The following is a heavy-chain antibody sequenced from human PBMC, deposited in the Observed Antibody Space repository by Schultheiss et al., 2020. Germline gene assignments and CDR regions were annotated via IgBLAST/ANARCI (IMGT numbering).Heavy chain of an antibody. V-gene: IGHV4-31*03. J-gene: IGHJ4*02. CDR2: IYYSGST. CDR1: GGSISSGGYY. Sequence: SETLSLTCTVSGGSISSGGYYWSWIRQHPGKGLEWIGYIYYSGSTYYNPSLKSRVTISVDTSKNQFSLKLSSVTAADTAVYYCARIIHSSGYYFDYWGQGNLGTVSS. CDR3: ARIIHSSGYYFDY. D-gene: IGHD3-22*01.